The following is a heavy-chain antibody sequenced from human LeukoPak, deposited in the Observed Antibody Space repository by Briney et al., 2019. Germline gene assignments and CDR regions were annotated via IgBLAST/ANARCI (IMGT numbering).Heavy chain of an antibody. D-gene: IGHD3-22*01. J-gene: IGHJ4*02. CDR1: GFTFSSYA. CDR3: AKHPLTYYYDSSGYYLYYFDY. V-gene: IGHV3-23*01. Sequence: GGSLRLSCAPSGFTFSSYAMSWVRQAPGRGLEWVSAISGSGGSTYYADSVKGRFTISIDNSKNTLYLQMNSLRSEDTAVYYCAKHPLTYYYDSSGYYLYYFDYWGQGTVVTVSS. CDR2: ISGSGGST.